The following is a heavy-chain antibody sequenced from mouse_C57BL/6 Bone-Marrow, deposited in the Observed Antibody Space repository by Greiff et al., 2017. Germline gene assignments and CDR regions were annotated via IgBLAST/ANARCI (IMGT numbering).Heavy chain of an antibody. CDR1: GFSLTSYA. Sequence: VQLKESGPGLAAPSQSLSITCTVSGFSLTSYAISWVRQPPGKGLEWLGVIWTGGGTKYNSALKSRLSISKDNSKSQVFLKMNSLQTDDTARYYCARNSDYDYGGFAYWGQGTLVTVSA. J-gene: IGHJ3*01. V-gene: IGHV2-9-1*01. CDR3: ARNSDYDYGGFAY. CDR2: IWTGGGT. D-gene: IGHD2-4*01.